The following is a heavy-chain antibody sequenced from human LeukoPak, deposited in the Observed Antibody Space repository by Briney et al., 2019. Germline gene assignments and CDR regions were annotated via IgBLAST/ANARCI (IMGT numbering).Heavy chain of an antibody. CDR1: GDSMNSYF. J-gene: IGHJ4*02. Sequence: PSETLSLTCTVSGDSMNSYFWTWIRQPAGKGLEWIGRISTSENTNYNPSLKSRVTMSIDTSKNQFSLKLSSVTAADTAVYYCAGSYSSSSFLSPLYWGQGTLVTVSS. V-gene: IGHV4-4*07. CDR2: ISTSENT. CDR3: AGSYSSSSFLSPLY. D-gene: IGHD6-6*01.